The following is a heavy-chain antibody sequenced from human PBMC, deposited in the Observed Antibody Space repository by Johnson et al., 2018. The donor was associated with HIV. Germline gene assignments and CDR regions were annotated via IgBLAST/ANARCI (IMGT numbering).Heavy chain of an antibody. CDR2: ISYDGSNK. D-gene: IGHD3-10*01. J-gene: IGHJ3*02. CDR3: ARDQDPYYYGSGTLSI. CDR1: GFTFSNYG. V-gene: IGHV3-30*03. Sequence: VQLVESGGGLVQPGGSLRLSCVASGFTFSNYGMHWVRQAPGKGLEWVAVISYDGSNKYYADSVKGRFTISRDNSKNTLYLQMNSLRAEDTAVYYCARDQDPYYYGSGTLSIWGQGTMVTVSS.